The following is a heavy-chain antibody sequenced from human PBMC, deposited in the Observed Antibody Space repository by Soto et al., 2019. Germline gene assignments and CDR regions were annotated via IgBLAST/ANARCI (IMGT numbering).Heavy chain of an antibody. Sequence: PGGSLRLSCAASGFTFSSYAMSWVRQAPGKGLEWVSAISGSGGSTYYADSVKGRFTISRDNSKNTLYLQMNSLRAEDTAVYYCAKSPYDYIWGSYRPLDAFDIWGQGTMVTVS. J-gene: IGHJ3*02. V-gene: IGHV3-23*01. CDR1: GFTFSSYA. D-gene: IGHD3-16*02. CDR3: AKSPYDYIWGSYRPLDAFDI. CDR2: ISGSGGST.